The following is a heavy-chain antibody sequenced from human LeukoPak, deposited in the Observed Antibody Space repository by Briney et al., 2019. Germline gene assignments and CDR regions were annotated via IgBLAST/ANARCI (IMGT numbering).Heavy chain of an antibody. J-gene: IGHJ4*02. D-gene: IGHD1-20*01. CDR3: ARVNTSRNNWNQGPLDY. CDR2: IIPILGIA. Sequence: SVKFSCKASGGTFSSYAISWVRQAPGQGLEWMGRIIPILGIANYAQKFQGRVTITADTSTSTAYMELSSLRYEDTGVYYCARVNTSRNNWNQGPLDYWGQGTLVTVCS. CDR1: GGTFSSYA. V-gene: IGHV1-69*04.